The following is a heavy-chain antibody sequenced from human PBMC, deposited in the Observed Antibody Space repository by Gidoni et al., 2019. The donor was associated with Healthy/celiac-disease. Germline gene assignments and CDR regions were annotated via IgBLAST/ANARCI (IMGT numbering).Heavy chain of an antibody. CDR1: GFTFSSYG. D-gene: IGHD3-10*01. Sequence: QVQLVESGGGVVQPGRSLRLSCAASGFTFSSYGMHWVRQAPGKGLEWVAVIWYDGGNKYYADSVMGRFTISRDNSKNTLYLQMNSLRAEDTAVYFCARDHGSGSYYSFDYWGQGTLVSVSS. J-gene: IGHJ4*02. V-gene: IGHV3-33*01. CDR2: IWYDGGNK. CDR3: ARDHGSGSYYSFDY.